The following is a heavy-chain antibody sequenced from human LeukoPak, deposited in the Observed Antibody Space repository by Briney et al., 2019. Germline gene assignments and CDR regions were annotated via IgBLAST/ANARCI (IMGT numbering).Heavy chain of an antibody. CDR1: GGSISSYY. J-gene: IGHJ3*02. CDR2: TYYSGST. Sequence: SETLSLTCTVSGGSISSYYWSWIRQPPGKGLEWIGYTYYSGSTNYNPSLKSRVTISVDTSKNQFSLKLSSVTAADTAVYYCAREYSSGWHDAFDIWGQGTMVTVSS. V-gene: IGHV4-59*01. CDR3: AREYSSGWHDAFDI. D-gene: IGHD6-19*01.